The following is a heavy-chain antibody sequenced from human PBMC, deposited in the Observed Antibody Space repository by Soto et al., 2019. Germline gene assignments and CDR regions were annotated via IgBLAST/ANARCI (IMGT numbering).Heavy chain of an antibody. V-gene: IGHV3-23*01. CDR2: ISATGGGT. J-gene: IGHJ4*02. Sequence: GGSLRLSCAASGFKFSNYAMSWVRQAPGKGLGWVSLISATGGGTYYADSVKGRFTISRDNSHNTLYLQVHSLTAEDTAVYYCAKDRRAGGNSAFYFDFWGQGAQVTVSS. D-gene: IGHD3-16*01. CDR3: AKDRRAGGNSAFYFDF. CDR1: GFKFSNYA.